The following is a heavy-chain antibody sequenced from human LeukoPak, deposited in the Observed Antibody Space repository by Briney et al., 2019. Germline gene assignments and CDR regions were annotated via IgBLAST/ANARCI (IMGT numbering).Heavy chain of an antibody. CDR3: AKSLLGNYHDSSGYRASAFDI. V-gene: IGHV3-23*01. Sequence: GGSLRLSCAASGFTFSSYAMSWVRQAPGKGLEWVSAISGSGGSTYYADSVKGRFTISRDNSKNTLYLQMNSLRAEDTAVYYCAKSLLGNYHDSSGYRASAFDIWGQGTMVTVSS. J-gene: IGHJ3*02. CDR2: ISGSGGST. D-gene: IGHD3-22*01. CDR1: GFTFSSYA.